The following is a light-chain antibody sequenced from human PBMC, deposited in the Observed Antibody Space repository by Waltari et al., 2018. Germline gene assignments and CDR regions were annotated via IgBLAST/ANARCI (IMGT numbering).Light chain of an antibody. CDR3: GTWDNTLSAHV. V-gene: IGLV1-51*01. CDR1: TSNIGSEY. CDR2: KNY. J-gene: IGLJ1*01. Sequence: QSVLTQPPSVSATPGQKVTISCSGSTSNIGSEYVFWYQQGPGTAPKLLIYKNYQRPSGIPGRCSGSKSGTSATLDITGLQTGDEAHYYCGTWDNTLSAHVFGPGTEVTVL.